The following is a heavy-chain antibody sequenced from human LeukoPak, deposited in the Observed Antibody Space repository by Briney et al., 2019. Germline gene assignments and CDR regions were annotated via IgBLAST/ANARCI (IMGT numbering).Heavy chain of an antibody. D-gene: IGHD1-26*01. V-gene: IGHV3-21*01. Sequence: GGSLRLSCATSGFTFNNYNMNWVRQAPGRALEWVSSITSSGTYIFYAGSVKGRFTISRDNAKNSLYLQMNSLGPEDTAVYYCARDPYSGNYGNYYYYYMDVWGKGTTVTISS. J-gene: IGHJ6*03. CDR3: ARDPYSGNYGNYYYYYMDV. CDR2: ITSSGTYI. CDR1: GFTFNNYN.